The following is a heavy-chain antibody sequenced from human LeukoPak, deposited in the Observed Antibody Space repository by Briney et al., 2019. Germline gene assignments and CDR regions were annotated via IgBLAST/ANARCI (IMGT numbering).Heavy chain of an antibody. CDR2: IYYSGST. CDR3: ARGDYGDNWFDP. Sequence: KPSQTLSLTCTVSGGSISSGGYYWSWIRQHPGKGLEWIGYIYYSGSTYYNSSLKSRVTISVDTSKNQFSLKLSSVTAADTAVYYCARGDYGDNWFDPWGQGTLVTVSS. J-gene: IGHJ5*02. D-gene: IGHD4-17*01. V-gene: IGHV4-31*03. CDR1: GGSISSGGYY.